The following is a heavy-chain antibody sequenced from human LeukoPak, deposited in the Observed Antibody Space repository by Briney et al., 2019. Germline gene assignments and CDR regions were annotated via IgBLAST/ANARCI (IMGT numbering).Heavy chain of an antibody. V-gene: IGHV1-2*02. CDR1: GYTFIAYY. CDR3: ARDGYCSGTSCPFQH. J-gene: IGHJ1*01. CDR2: INPNSGAT. Sequence: GPSVKVSCKASGYTFIAYYMFWVRQAPGQGLEWMGWINPNSGATDHAQKFQGRVTMTRDTSINTSYMELTGLRSDDTAVYYCARDGYCSGTSCPFQHWGQGTLVTVSS. D-gene: IGHD2-2*03.